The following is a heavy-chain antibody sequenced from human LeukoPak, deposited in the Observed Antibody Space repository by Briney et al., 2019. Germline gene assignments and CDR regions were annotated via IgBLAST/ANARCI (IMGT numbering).Heavy chain of an antibody. CDR3: ARRAAATRAFDI. D-gene: IGHD6-25*01. Sequence: TSETLSLTCTVSDDSISGYYYIWIRQPPGKGLEWIAYIYPSGSTKYNPSLKSPVTVSVVTSKNQLSLRLSSVTAADTAVYYCARRAAATRAFDIWGQGTTVTVSS. CDR1: DDSISGYY. J-gene: IGHJ3*02. V-gene: IGHV4-4*09. CDR2: IYPSGST.